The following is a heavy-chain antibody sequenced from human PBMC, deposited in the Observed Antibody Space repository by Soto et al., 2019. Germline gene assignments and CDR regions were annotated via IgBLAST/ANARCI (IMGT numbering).Heavy chain of an antibody. J-gene: IGHJ4*02. CDR3: IGTYSGSSMRFDY. CDR1: GFTFSNAW. Sequence: PGGSVRLSCAASGFTFSNAWMTWVRQAPGKGLEWVGRVKSKTDGGTIDYAAPVKDRFTISRDDSKNTLYLQMNSLKTEDTAVYYCIGTYSGSSMRFDYWGQGTLVTVSS. CDR2: VKSKTDGGTI. D-gene: IGHD5-12*01. V-gene: IGHV3-15*01.